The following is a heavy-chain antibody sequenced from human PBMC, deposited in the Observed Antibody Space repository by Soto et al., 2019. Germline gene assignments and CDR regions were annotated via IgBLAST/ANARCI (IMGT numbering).Heavy chain of an antibody. CDR2: IDPNGGDS. CDR1: GSTFTDLY. J-gene: IGHJ4*02. Sequence: QVQLVQSGAEVQKPGASVKVSCKPSGSTFTDLYIHWVRQAPGRGLEWMGWIDPNGGDSRKTHEFQGSLTRTRDASTGAVNMELSSLRADDTAVYYCGRDNYGTLEYWGQGTLVTVSS. D-gene: IGHD3-10*01. V-gene: IGHV1-2*07. CDR3: GRDNYGTLEY.